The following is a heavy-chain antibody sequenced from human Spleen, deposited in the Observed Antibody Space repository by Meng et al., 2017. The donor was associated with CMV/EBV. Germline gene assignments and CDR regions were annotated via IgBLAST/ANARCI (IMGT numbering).Heavy chain of an antibody. D-gene: IGHD3-16*01. CDR2: INPSGGST. CDR3: ARSDTLRFFDY. Sequence: QVELVQSGGEVKKPGASVKVSCKASGYTFTSYYRHWVRQAPGQGLEWMGIINPSGGSTSYAQKFQGRVTMTRDTSTSTVYMELSSLRSEDTAVYHCARSDTLRFFDYWGQGTLVTVSS. J-gene: IGHJ4*02. V-gene: IGHV1-46*01. CDR1: GYTFTSYY.